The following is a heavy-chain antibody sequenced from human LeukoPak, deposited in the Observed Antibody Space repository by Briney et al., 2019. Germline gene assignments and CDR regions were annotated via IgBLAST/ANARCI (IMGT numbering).Heavy chain of an antibody. CDR2: IYTSGST. J-gene: IGHJ4*02. V-gene: IGHV4-4*07. CDR3: ARKKTDGSIAALDY. Sequence: SETLSVTCTVSGGSISSYYWSWIRQSAGKGLEWIGRIYTSGSTNYNPSLKSRVTMSVDTSKNQFSLKLSSVTAADTAVYYCARKKTDGSIAALDYWGQGTLVTVSS. D-gene: IGHD6-6*01. CDR1: GGSISSYY.